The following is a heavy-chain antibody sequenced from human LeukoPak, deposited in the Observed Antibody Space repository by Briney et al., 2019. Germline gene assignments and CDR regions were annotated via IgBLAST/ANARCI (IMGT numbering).Heavy chain of an antibody. Sequence: SETLSLTCTVSGDSISRSSDYWGWIRQPPGKGPEWIGSVYYIGSTFYNPSLKSRVTISVATSKNQFSLKLNSVTAADTAVYYCARTETYSSGWYDPFFDYWGQGILVTVSS. J-gene: IGHJ4*02. CDR3: ARTETYSSGWYDPFFDY. D-gene: IGHD6-19*01. CDR2: VYYIGST. V-gene: IGHV4-39*07. CDR1: GDSISRSSDY.